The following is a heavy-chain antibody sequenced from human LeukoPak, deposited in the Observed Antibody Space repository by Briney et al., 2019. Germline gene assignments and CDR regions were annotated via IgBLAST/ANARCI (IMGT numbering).Heavy chain of an antibody. J-gene: IGHJ4*02. D-gene: IGHD3-22*01. Sequence: PSESLSLTCAVYGESFSVYYWSWSWLRQPPGKGLEWIGEINHSGSTNYNPSLKRSVTISVDASKNQFSLKLNPVTAADTAVYYCARNSRGYLHSWGQGTLVTVSS. V-gene: IGHV4-34*01. CDR2: INHSGST. CDR3: ARNSRGYLHS. CDR1: GESFSVYY.